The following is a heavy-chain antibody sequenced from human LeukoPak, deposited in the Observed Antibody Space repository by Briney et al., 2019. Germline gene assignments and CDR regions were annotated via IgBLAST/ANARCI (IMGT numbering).Heavy chain of an antibody. V-gene: IGHV4-59*01. J-gene: IGHJ4*02. CDR3: ARRDNWNDYFDY. CDR1: GGSISSYY. Sequence: SETLSLTCTVSGGSISSYYWSWIRQPPGKGLEWIGYIYYSGSTNYNPSLKSRVTISVDTSKNQFSLKPSSVTAADTAVYYCARRDNWNDYFDYWGQGTLVTVSS. CDR2: IYYSGST. D-gene: IGHD1-20*01.